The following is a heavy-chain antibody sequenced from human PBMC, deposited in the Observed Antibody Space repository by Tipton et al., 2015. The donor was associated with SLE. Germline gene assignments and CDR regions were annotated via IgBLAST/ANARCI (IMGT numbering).Heavy chain of an antibody. Sequence: TLSLTCTVSGGSISSGSYYWSWIRQPAGKGLEWVGRLYTSGSTNYHPSLKSRVTISVDTSKNQFSLKLSSVTAADPAVYYCACQYSSSYNWFDSWGQGTLVTVSS. CDR2: LYTSGST. CDR1: GGSISSGSYY. D-gene: IGHD6-6*01. V-gene: IGHV4-61*02. CDR3: ACQYSSSYNWFDS. J-gene: IGHJ5*01.